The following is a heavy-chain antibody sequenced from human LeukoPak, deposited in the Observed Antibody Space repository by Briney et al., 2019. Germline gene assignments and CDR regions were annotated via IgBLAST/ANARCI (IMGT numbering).Heavy chain of an antibody. V-gene: IGHV4-61*02. CDR2: IYTSGST. CDR3: ARADYGGKTAYYYYMDV. Sequence: SETLSLTCTVSGGSISSGSYYWSWIRQPAGKGPEWIGRIYTSGSTNYNPSLKSRVTISVDTSKNQFSLKLSSVTAADTAVYYCARADYGGKTAYYYYMDVWGKGTTVTVSS. D-gene: IGHD4-23*01. J-gene: IGHJ6*03. CDR1: GGSISSGSYY.